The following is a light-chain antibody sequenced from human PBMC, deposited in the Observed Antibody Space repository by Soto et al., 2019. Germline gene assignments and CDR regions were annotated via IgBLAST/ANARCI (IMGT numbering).Light chain of an antibody. CDR3: QQSYGNPRT. CDR2: AAS. V-gene: IGKV1-39*01. Sequence: DIQMTQSPSSLSASVGDRVTVACRASQSISSHLNWYQQEPGKAPKLLIYAASSLQGGVPSRFSGSGSGTDFTLNISSLQPEDFATYYCQQSYGNPRTFGPGTKVEFK. J-gene: IGKJ1*01. CDR1: QSISSH.